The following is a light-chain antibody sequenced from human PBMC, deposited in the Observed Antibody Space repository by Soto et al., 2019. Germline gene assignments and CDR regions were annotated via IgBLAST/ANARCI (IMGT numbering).Light chain of an antibody. CDR3: QQSYTTPIT. V-gene: IGKV1-39*01. CDR2: VAS. J-gene: IGKJ5*01. CDR1: QDISNY. Sequence: DIQMTQSPSSLSASVGDRVTITCQASQDISNYLNWYQQKPGKTPNLLIYVASSLQSEVPSRFSGSGSGTDFTLTITSLQPEDFATYYCQQSYTTPITFGQGTRLEIK.